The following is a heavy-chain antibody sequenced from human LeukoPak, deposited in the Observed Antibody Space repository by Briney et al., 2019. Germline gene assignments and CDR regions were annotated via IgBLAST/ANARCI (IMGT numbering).Heavy chain of an antibody. CDR2: ISGSGSTT. V-gene: IGHV3-23*01. D-gene: IGHD6-13*01. CDR3: AKDAVYSSSWYGTFGY. Sequence: PGGSLRLSCAASGFTFSSYVMSWVRQAPGKGLEWVSAISGSGSTTYYADSVKGRFTISRDNSKNTLYLQMNSLRAEDTAVYYCAKDAVYSSSWYGTFGYWGQGTLVTVSS. CDR1: GFTFSSYV. J-gene: IGHJ4*02.